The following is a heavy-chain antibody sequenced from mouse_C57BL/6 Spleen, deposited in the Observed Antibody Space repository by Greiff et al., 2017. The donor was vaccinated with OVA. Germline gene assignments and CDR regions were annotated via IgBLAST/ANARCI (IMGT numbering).Heavy chain of an antibody. J-gene: IGHJ1*03. Sequence: VQLQESDAELVKPGASVKISCKVSGYTFTDHTIHWMKQRPEQGLEWIGYIYPRDGSTKYNEKFKGKATLTADKSSSTAYMQLNSLTSEDSAVYFCARGYYGYDWYFDVWGTGTTVTVSS. CDR2: IYPRDGST. CDR1: GYTFTDHT. CDR3: ARGYYGYDWYFDV. D-gene: IGHD2-2*01. V-gene: IGHV1-78*01.